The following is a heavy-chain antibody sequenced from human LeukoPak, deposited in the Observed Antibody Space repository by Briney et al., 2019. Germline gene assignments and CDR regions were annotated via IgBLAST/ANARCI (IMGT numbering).Heavy chain of an antibody. CDR3: ARAGYSSSWHRRFRDNWFDP. V-gene: IGHV4-39*07. J-gene: IGHJ5*02. CDR1: GGSISSSSYY. D-gene: IGHD6-13*01. CDR2: IYYSGST. Sequence: PSETLSLTCTVSGGSISSSSYYWGWIRQPPGKGLEWIGSIYYSGSTYYNPSLKSRVTISVDTSKNQFSLKLSSVTAADTAVYYCARAGYSSSWHRRFRDNWFDPWGQGTLVTVSS.